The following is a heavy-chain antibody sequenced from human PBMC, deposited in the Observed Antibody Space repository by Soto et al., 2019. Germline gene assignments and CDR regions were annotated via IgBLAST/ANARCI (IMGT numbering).Heavy chain of an antibody. D-gene: IGHD6-13*01. J-gene: IGHJ5*02. Sequence: ASVKVSCKASGYTFTSYGISWVRQAPGQGLEWMGWIRAYNGNTNYAQKRQGRVNMTTDTSTSTAYMELRSLRSDDTAVYYCARDSGTGAAGTTDNWFDTWGQGTLVSVSS. CDR1: GYTFTSYG. V-gene: IGHV1-18*04. CDR3: ARDSGTGAAGTTDNWFDT. CDR2: IRAYNGNT.